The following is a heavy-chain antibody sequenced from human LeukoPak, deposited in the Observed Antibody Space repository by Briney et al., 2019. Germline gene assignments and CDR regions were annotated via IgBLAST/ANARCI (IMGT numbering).Heavy chain of an antibody. CDR3: ASSQVPYNWNLDY. V-gene: IGHV4-61*01. Sequence: SEALSLTCTVSSDSVSSASYYWSWLRQPPGKGLEWIGYIYYTGSTKYNPSLKSRVSISLDTSKNQFSLKLSSVTAADTAVYYCASSQVPYNWNLDYWGQGTLVTVSS. CDR2: IYYTGST. D-gene: IGHD1-20*01. CDR1: SDSVSSASYY. J-gene: IGHJ4*02.